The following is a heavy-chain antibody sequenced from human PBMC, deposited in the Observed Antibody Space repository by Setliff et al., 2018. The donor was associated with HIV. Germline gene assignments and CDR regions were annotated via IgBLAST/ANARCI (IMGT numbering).Heavy chain of an antibody. V-gene: IGHV3-21*01. J-gene: IGHJ6*03. CDR3: ARLSGGRFYYYMDV. CDR1: GFAFSSYG. Sequence: PGGSLRLTCAASGFAFSSYGMDWVRQAPGKGLEWVSFITTSSGYIYYADSLKGRFTISRDNAKNSLYLQMSSLRAEDTAVYYCARLSGGRFYYYMDVWGKGTTVTVSS. CDR2: ITTSSGYI. D-gene: IGHD7-27*01.